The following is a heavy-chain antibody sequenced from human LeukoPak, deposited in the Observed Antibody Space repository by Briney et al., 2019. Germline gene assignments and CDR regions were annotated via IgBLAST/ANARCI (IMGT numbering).Heavy chain of an antibody. Sequence: PGGSLRLSCAASGFTFSDYYMSWIRQAPGKGLEWVSYISSSGSTIYYADSVKGRFTISRDNAKNSLYLQMNSLRAEDTAVYYCAREIAVADDGRYAFDIWGQGTMVTVSS. D-gene: IGHD6-19*01. CDR2: ISSSGSTI. J-gene: IGHJ3*02. CDR1: GFTFSDYY. CDR3: AREIAVADDGRYAFDI. V-gene: IGHV3-11*01.